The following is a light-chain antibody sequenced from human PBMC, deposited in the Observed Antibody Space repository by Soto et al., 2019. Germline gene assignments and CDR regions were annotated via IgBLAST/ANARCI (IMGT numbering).Light chain of an antibody. CDR1: QSVSSSY. V-gene: IGKV3D-20*02. J-gene: IGKJ1*01. Sequence: EILLTQSPSTLALSPGERVTLSCRASQSVSSSYLAWYQQKPGQAPRLLIYGASSRATGIPERFSGSGSGTDFTLTISRLVPEDFAVYYCQQRDIWPWTFGQGTKVDIK. CDR3: QQRDIWPWT. CDR2: GAS.